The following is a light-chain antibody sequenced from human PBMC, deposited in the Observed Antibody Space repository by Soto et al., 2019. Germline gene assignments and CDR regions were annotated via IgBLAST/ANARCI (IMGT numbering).Light chain of an antibody. CDR1: QSVSSSY. J-gene: IGKJ1*01. Sequence: EIVLTQSPGTLSLSPGERATLSCRASQSVSSSYLAWYQQKPGQAPRLLIYGASSRAAGIPDRFSGSGSGTEFTLTITSLESEDFAVYYCQQYHNWPRTFGQGTKV. V-gene: IGKV3-20*01. CDR3: QQYHNWPRT. CDR2: GAS.